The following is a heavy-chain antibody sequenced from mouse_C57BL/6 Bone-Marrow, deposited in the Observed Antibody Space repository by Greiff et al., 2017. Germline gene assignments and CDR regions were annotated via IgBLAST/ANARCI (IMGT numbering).Heavy chain of an antibody. Sequence: QVQLKESGAELVKPGASVKLSCKASGYTFTSYWMHWVKQRPGQGLEWIGMIHPNSGSTNYNEKLKSKATLTVDKSSSTAYMQLSSLTSEDSAVYYCARHGSFFDYWGRGTTLTVSS. CDR2: IHPNSGST. CDR3: ARHGSFFDY. J-gene: IGHJ2*01. CDR1: GYTFTSYW. V-gene: IGHV1-64*01.